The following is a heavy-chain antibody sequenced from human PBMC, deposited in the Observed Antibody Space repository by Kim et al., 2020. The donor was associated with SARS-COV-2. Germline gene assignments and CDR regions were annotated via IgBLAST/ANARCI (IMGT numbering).Heavy chain of an antibody. V-gene: IGHV4-59*08. D-gene: IGHD2-21*02. Sequence: SETLSLTCSVSGGSISSYQWSWIRQPPGKGLEWIGYIYYSGNTNYNPSLKSRITISVDTSRTQVSLKLNSVTAADTAIYYCARRVTGVGVGGQGGWFDPWGQGTLVTVSS. CDR3: ARRVTGVGVGGQGGWFDP. CDR1: GGSISSYQ. CDR2: IYYSGNT. J-gene: IGHJ5*02.